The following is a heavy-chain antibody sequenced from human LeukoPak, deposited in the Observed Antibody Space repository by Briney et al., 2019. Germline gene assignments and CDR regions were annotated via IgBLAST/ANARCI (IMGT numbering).Heavy chain of an antibody. Sequence: PSETLSLTCAVSGGSVRSGSYYWSWIRQPPGKGLEWIAYIYYSGSTDYNPSLKSRVTISVDASKNQFSLKLSSVTAADTAVYYCARSRVWSDYWGYFDYWGQGTLVTVSS. J-gene: IGHJ4*02. CDR1: GGSVRSGSYY. CDR2: IYYSGST. V-gene: IGHV4-61*01. D-gene: IGHD3-3*01. CDR3: ARSRVWSDYWGYFDY.